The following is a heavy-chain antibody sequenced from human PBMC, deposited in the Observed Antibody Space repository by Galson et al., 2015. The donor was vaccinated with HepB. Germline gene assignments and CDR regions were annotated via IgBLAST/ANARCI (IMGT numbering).Heavy chain of an antibody. D-gene: IGHD1-1*01. V-gene: IGHV1-2*06. CDR2: MNSCGGGT. CDR1: GYSFTAYY. CDR3: AREALERGENDY. J-gene: IGHJ4*02. Sequence: SVKVSCKASGYSFTAYYIHWVRQAPGQGLEWMGRMNSCGGGTSYAQNFQGRVTMTRDTSISTAYMELSRLRSDDTAFYFCAREALERGENDYWGQGTLVTVSS.